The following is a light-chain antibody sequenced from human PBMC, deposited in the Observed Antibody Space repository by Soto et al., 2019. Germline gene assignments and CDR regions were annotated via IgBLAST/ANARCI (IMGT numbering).Light chain of an antibody. J-gene: IGKJ1*01. CDR2: GAS. V-gene: IGKV3-20*01. Sequence: DIVLTQSPGTMSLSPGERATLSCRASQSVSSSYLAWYQQKPGQAPRLLIYGASTRATGIPDRFSGSGSGTDFTLTISRLEPEDFAVYYCQQYTDWPLTFGQGTKVDI. CDR3: QQYTDWPLT. CDR1: QSVSSSY.